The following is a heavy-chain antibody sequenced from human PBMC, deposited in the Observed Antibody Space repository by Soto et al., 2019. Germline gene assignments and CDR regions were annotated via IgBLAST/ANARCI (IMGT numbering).Heavy chain of an antibody. CDR3: ARDPPLGYCSGGSCYPPSDGMDV. CDR1: GFTFSSYG. J-gene: IGHJ6*02. V-gene: IGHV3-33*01. Sequence: PGGSLRLSCAASGFTFSSYGMHWVRQAPGKGLEWVAVIWYDGSNKYYADSVKGRFTISRDNSKNTLYLQMNSLRAEDTAVYYCARDPPLGYCSGGSCYPPSDGMDVWGQGTTVTVSS. CDR2: IWYDGSNK. D-gene: IGHD2-15*01.